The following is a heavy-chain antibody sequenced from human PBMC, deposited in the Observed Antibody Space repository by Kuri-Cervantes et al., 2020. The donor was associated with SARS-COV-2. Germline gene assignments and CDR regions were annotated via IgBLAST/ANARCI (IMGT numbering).Heavy chain of an antibody. D-gene: IGHD1-14*01. CDR1: GGSISSSSYY. V-gene: IGHV4-39*07. Sequence: GSLRLSCTVSGGSISSSSYYWGWIRQPPGKGLEWIGSIYYSGSTYYNPYLKSRVTISVDTSKNQFSLKLSSVTDADTAVYYCARIYRTYAFDIWGQGTMVTVSS. CDR2: IYYSGST. J-gene: IGHJ3*02. CDR3: ARIYRTYAFDI.